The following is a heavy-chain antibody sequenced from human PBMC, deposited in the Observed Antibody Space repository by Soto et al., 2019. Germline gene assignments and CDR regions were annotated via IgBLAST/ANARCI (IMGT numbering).Heavy chain of an antibody. V-gene: IGHV1-69*01. CDR2: IIPIFGTA. Sequence: QVQLVQSGAEVKKPGSSVKVSCKASGGTFSSYAISWVRQAPGQGLEWMGGIIPIFGTANYAQKFQGRVTITADESTSTASMELSSLRSEDTAVYYCARHYYDSSGYSYYFDYWGQGTLVTVSS. D-gene: IGHD3-22*01. CDR3: ARHYYDSSGYSYYFDY. CDR1: GGTFSSYA. J-gene: IGHJ4*02.